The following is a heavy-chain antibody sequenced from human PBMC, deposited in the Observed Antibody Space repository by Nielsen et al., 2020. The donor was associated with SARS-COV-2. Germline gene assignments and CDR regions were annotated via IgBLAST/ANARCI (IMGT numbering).Heavy chain of an antibody. CDR3: AKGDASGYGSY. Sequence: GESLKISCEASGFSFSTHEMNWVRQAPGKGLEWVSYISSGESATYYADSVKGRFTISRDNAKNSLYLQMSSLRAEDTAVYYCAKGDASGYGSYWGQGTLVTVSS. V-gene: IGHV3-48*03. CDR2: ISSGESAT. CDR1: GFSFSTHE. D-gene: IGHD3-22*01. J-gene: IGHJ4*02.